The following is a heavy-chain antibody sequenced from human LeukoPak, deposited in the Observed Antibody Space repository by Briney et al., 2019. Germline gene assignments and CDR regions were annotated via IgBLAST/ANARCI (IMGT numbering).Heavy chain of an antibody. CDR1: GGSISSSSYY. J-gene: IGHJ4*02. CDR3: ARAIAAAGLYYFDY. Sequence: PSETLSLTCTVSGGSISSSSYYWGWIRQPPGKGLEWIGSIYYSGSTNYNPSLKSRVTISVDKSKNQFSLKLSSVTAADTAVYYCARAIAAAGLYYFDYWGQGTLVTVSS. D-gene: IGHD6-13*01. V-gene: IGHV4-39*07. CDR2: IYYSGST.